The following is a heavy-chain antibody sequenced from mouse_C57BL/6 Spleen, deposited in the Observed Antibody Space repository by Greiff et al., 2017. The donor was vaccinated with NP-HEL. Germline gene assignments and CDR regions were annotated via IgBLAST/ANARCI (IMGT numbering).Heavy chain of an antibody. V-gene: IGHV1-64*01. D-gene: IGHD1-1*01. CDR3: ARPYYYGSSNFDY. Sequence: QVQLQQPGAELVKPGASVKLSCKASGYTFTSYWMHWVKQRPGQGLEWIGMIHPNSGSTNYNEKFKSKATLTVDKSSSTAYMQLSSLTSEDSAVYYCARPYYYGSSNFDYWGQGTTLTVSS. CDR1: GYTFTSYW. CDR2: IHPNSGST. J-gene: IGHJ2*01.